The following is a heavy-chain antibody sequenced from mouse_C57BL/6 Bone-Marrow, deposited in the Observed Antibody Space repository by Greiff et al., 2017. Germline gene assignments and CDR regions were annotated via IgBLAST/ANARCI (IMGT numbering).Heavy chain of an antibody. Sequence: VQLQQSGPELVKPGASVKISCKASGYTFTDYDMSWVKQSPGKSLEWIGDINPNNGGTSYNKKFKGKATLTVDKSSSTAYMEHRSLTSDDSAVYYCASIYCGINYRYYFDYWGQGTTLTVSS. D-gene: IGHD1-1*01. CDR2: INPNNGGT. J-gene: IGHJ2*01. CDR1: GYTFTDYD. CDR3: ASIYCGINYRYYFDY. V-gene: IGHV1-26*01.